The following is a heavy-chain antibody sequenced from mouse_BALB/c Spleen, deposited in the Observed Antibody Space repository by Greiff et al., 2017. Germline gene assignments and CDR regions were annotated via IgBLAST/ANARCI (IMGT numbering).Heavy chain of an antibody. CDR3: TREWCNSAAY. J-gene: IGHJ3*01. CDR2: IYPGSGST. D-gene: IGHD1-3*01. CDR1: GYTFTSHW. V-gene: IGHV1S22*01. Sequence: LQQPGSELVRPGASAKLSCKAPGYTFTSHWLHWVKPRPGQGLEWIGNIYPGSGSTNYDEKFKSKATLTVDTSSSTDYMQLSSLTSEDYAVYYCTREWCNSAAYWGQGTLVTVSA.